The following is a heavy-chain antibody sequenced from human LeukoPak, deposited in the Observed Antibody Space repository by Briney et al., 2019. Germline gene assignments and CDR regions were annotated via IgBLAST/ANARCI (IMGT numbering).Heavy chain of an antibody. CDR2: IYTSGST. CDR3: ARALLYCSSTSCYEDAFDY. V-gene: IGHV4-4*07. CDR1: GGSISSYY. Sequence: PSETLSLTCTVSGGSISSYYWSWIRQPAGKGLEWIGRIYTSGSTNYNPSLKSRVTMSVDTSKNQFSLKLSSVTAADTAVYYCARALLYCSSTSCYEDAFDYWGQGTLVTVSS. D-gene: IGHD2-2*01. J-gene: IGHJ4*02.